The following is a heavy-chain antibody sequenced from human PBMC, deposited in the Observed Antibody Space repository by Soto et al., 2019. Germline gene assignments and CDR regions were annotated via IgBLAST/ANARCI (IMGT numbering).Heavy chain of an antibody. CDR3: ARLPYYYDNAFDI. J-gene: IGHJ3*02. CDR2: IYYSGST. Sequence: SETLSLTCTVSGGSISSSSYYWGWIRQPPGKGLEWIGSIYYSGSTYYNPSLKSRVTISVDTSKNQFSLKLSSVTAADTAVYYCARLPYYYDNAFDIWGQGTMVTVSS. V-gene: IGHV4-39*01. CDR1: GGSISSSSYY. D-gene: IGHD3-22*01.